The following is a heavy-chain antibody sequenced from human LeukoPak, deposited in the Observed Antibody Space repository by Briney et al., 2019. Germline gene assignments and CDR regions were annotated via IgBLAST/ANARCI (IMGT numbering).Heavy chain of an antibody. D-gene: IGHD2-21*01. J-gene: IGHJ6*03. Sequence: TGGSLRLSCAASGFPVSSNYMSWVRQAPGKGLEWVSVIYSGGSTYYADSVKGRFTISRDNSKNTLYLQMNSLRAEDTAVYYCARGSYCGGDCYSFWYYYYYMDVWGKGTTVTVSS. CDR1: GFPVSSNY. CDR3: ARGSYCGGDCYSFWYYYYYMDV. CDR2: IYSGGST. V-gene: IGHV3-53*01.